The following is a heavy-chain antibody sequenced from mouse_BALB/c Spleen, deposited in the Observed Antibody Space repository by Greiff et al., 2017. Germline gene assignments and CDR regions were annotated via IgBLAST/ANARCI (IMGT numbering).Heavy chain of an antibody. D-gene: IGHD2-4*01. CDR2: INPYNDGT. V-gene: IGHV1-14*01. J-gene: IGHJ4*01. CDR1: GYTFTSYV. CDR3: ARGYDYPHYAMDY. Sequence: EVQLQQSGPELVKPGASVKMSCKASGYTFTSYVMHWVKQKPGQGLEWIGYINPYNDGTKYNEKFKGKATLTSDKSSSTAYMELSSLTSEDSAVYYCARGYDYPHYAMDYWGQGTSVTVSS.